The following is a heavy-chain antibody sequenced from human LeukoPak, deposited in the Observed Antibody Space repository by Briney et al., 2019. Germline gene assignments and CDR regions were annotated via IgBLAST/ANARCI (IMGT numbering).Heavy chain of an antibody. CDR1: GYTYSSYG. V-gene: IGHV1-2*02. CDR2: INPNSGGT. CDR3: ARDLGAGTWYYFDY. Sequence: ASVKVSCKASGYTYSSYGISWVRQAPGQGLEWMGWINPNSGGTNYAQKFQGRVTMTRDTSISTAYMELSRLRSDDTAVYYCARDLGAGTWYYFDYWGQGTLVTVSS. D-gene: IGHD6-19*01. J-gene: IGHJ4*02.